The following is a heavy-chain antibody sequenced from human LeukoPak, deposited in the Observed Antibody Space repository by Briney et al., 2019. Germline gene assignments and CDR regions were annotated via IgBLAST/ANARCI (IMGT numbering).Heavy chain of an antibody. CDR3: AKDRSTLARGVMAS. J-gene: IGHJ5*02. D-gene: IGHD3-10*01. CDR1: GFTFSSYA. Sequence: GGSLRLSCAASGFTFSSYAMSWVRQAPGKGLEWVSAISGSGGSTYYADSVKGRFTISRDNSKNTLYLQMNSLRVDDTAIYYCAKDRSTLARGVMASWGQGTLVTVSS. CDR2: ISGSGGST. V-gene: IGHV3-23*01.